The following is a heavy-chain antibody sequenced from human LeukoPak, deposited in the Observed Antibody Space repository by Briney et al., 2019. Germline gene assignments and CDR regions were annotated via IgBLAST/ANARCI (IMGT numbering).Heavy chain of an antibody. J-gene: IGHJ4*02. D-gene: IGHD5-18*01. V-gene: IGHV3-74*01. Sequence: GGSLRLSCAASGFTFSSYWMHWVRQAPGKGLVWVSRINSDGSSTSYADSVKGRFTISRDNAKNSLYLQMNSLRAEDTAVYYCARDPGLWFYDYWGQGTLVTVSS. CDR1: GFTFSSYW. CDR2: INSDGSST. CDR3: ARDPGLWFYDY.